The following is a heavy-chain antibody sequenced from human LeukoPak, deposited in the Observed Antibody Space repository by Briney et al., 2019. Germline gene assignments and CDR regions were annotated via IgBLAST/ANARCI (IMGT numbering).Heavy chain of an antibody. J-gene: IGHJ4*02. CDR3: ARDKKSGESSEIAY. V-gene: IGHV3-74*03. CDR2: INRDGSTT. D-gene: IGHD3-10*01. Sequence: GGSLRLSCAASGFTFSNYWVHWARQAPGKGLVWVSRINRDGSTTKYADSVKGRFTVSRDNAKNTLNLQMNSLRAQDTAVYYCARDKKSGESSEIAYWGQGTLVTVSS. CDR1: GFTFSNYW.